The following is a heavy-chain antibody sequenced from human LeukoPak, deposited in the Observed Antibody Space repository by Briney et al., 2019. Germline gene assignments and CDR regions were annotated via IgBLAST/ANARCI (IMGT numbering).Heavy chain of an antibody. J-gene: IGHJ5*02. Sequence: SETLSLTCTVSGGSVSRYYWSWIRQPPGKWLEWIGHIYDSGSTNYNPSLKSRVTISVDTSKNQFSLKLTSVTAADTAVYYCARQGSGLNWFDPWGQGTLVTVSS. CDR3: ARQGSGLNWFDP. CDR1: GGSVSRYY. D-gene: IGHD6-19*01. V-gene: IGHV4-59*08. CDR2: IYDSGST.